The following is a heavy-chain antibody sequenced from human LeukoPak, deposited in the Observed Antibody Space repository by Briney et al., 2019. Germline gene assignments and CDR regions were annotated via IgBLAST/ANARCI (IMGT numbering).Heavy chain of an antibody. V-gene: IGHV3-23*01. D-gene: IGHD3-9*01. CDR1: GFIFSNAW. CDR3: ASRPGGHDALTQYYFDY. Sequence: PGGSLRLSCAASGFIFSNAWMSWVRQAPGKGLEWVSVISGSGGSTYYADSVKGRFTISRDNSQNTLYLQMNNLRADDTAVYYCASRPGGHDALTQYYFDYWGQGTLVTVSS. J-gene: IGHJ4*02. CDR2: ISGSGGST.